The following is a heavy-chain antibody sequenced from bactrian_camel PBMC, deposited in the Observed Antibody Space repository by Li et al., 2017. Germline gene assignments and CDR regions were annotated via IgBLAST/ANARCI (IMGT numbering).Heavy chain of an antibody. CDR2: IHENGGTL. D-gene: IGHD6*01. V-gene: IGHV3S42*01. CDR1: GFAFSGKG. CDR3: ASQDWYYVYNY. J-gene: IGHJ4*01. Sequence: VQLVESGGGSVQAGGSLRLSCAASGFAFSGKGMSWVRQAPGKGLEWVAYIHENGGTLSYADSVKGRFTISRDNAKNTLYLQLNSLRTEDTVMYYCASQDWYYVYNYWGQGTQVTVS.